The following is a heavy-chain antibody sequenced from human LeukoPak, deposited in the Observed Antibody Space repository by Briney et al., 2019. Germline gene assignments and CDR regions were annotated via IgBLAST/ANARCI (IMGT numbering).Heavy chain of an antibody. CDR2: ISGSDGST. D-gene: IGHD3-10*01. Sequence: PGGSLRLSCAASGYTFSSYAMSWVRQAPGKGLEWVSAISGSDGSTYYADSVKGRFTISRDNSKNTLYLQMNSLRAEDTAVYYCAKDLSMLLWFGGEVYFDYWGQGTLVTVSS. CDR3: AKDLSMLLWFGGEVYFDY. J-gene: IGHJ4*02. V-gene: IGHV3-23*01. CDR1: GYTFSSYA.